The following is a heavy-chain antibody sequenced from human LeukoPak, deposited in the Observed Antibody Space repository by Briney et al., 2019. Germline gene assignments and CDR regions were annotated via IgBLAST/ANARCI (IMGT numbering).Heavy chain of an antibody. CDR3: ARADSSRWFDP. Sequence: SETLSLTCAVYGGSFSGFYWNWIRQPPGKGLEWIGYIYYSGSTNYNPSLKSRVTISVDTSKNQFSLRLSSVTTADTAVYYCARADSSRWFDPWGQGTLVTVSS. CDR2: IYYSGST. J-gene: IGHJ5*02. V-gene: IGHV4-59*01. D-gene: IGHD6-13*01. CDR1: GGSFSGFY.